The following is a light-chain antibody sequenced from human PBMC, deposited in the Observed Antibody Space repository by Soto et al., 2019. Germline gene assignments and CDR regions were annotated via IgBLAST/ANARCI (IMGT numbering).Light chain of an antibody. CDR2: GAS. J-gene: IGKJ4*01. CDR1: QSVSSSY. Sequence: EIVLTQSPGTLSLSPGEIATLSCGASQSVSSSYLAWYQQKPGQAPRLLIYGASSRATGIPDRFSGSGSGTEFTHTISSLQSEDFTIYYCQYYNNCLATFGGGTKVDIK. CDR3: QYYNNCLAT. V-gene: IGKV3-20*01.